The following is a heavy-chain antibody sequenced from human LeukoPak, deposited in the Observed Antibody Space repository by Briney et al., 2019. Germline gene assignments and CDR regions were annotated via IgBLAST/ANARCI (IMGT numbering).Heavy chain of an antibody. J-gene: IGHJ6*03. Sequence: SETLSLTCTVSGYPISSSYYWSWIRQPPGKGLEWIGYIYYSGSTNYNPSLKSRVTISVDTSKNQISLKLSSVTAADTAVYYCARTTEAHSWRTRYYDYYMDVWGKGTTVTVSS. CDR3: ARTTEAHSWRTRYYDYYMDV. CDR2: IYYSGST. V-gene: IGHV4-61*01. D-gene: IGHD6-13*01. CDR1: GYPISSSYY.